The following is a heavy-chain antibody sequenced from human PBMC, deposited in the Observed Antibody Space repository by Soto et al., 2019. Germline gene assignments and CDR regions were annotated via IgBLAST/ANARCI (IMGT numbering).Heavy chain of an antibody. CDR1: GYTFTSYS. Sequence: QVQLVQSGAEVEKPGASVKVSCKASGYTFTSYSMHWVRQAPGQRLEWVGWFNIGNGNTEFSQKFQGRVTITRDTSASTDYMELSSLTSEDTAVYHCARDSWGFDYWGQGTLVAVSS. CDR3: ARDSWGFDY. V-gene: IGHV1-3*04. J-gene: IGHJ4*02. CDR2: FNIGNGNT. D-gene: IGHD7-27*01.